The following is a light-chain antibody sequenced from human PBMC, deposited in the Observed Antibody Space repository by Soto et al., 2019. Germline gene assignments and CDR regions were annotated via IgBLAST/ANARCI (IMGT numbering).Light chain of an antibody. CDR1: QGISSY. V-gene: IGKV1-9*01. CDR2: AAS. CDR3: QHLSGYPRT. J-gene: IGKJ1*01. Sequence: DNQLTQSPSLLSASVGDRVTITCRASQGISSYLAWYQQKSGKAPNLLIYAASTLHCGVPSRFSGSGSGTEFTLTISSLQPEDFATYYCQHLSGYPRTFGQGTKVEV.